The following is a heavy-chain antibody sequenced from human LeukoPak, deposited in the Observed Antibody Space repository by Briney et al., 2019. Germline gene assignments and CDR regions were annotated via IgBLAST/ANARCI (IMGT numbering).Heavy chain of an antibody. CDR2: ISWNSGSI. J-gene: IGHJ4*02. D-gene: IGHD4-23*01. V-gene: IGHV3-9*03. CDR1: GFTFSSYA. Sequence: GGSLRLSCAASGFTFSSYAMSWVRQAPGKGLEWVSGISWNSGSIGYADSVKGRFTISRDNAKNSLYLQMNSLRAEDMALYYCAKAAQESGRGDDYGGLDYWGQGTLVTVSS. CDR3: AKAAQESGRGDDYGGLDY.